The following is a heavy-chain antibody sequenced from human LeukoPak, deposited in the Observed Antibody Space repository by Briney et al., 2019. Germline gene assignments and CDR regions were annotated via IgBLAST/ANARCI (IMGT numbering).Heavy chain of an antibody. CDR3: ARGRDFWSGYTRPHAFDI. V-gene: IGHV4-34*01. J-gene: IGHJ3*02. CDR1: GGSFSGYY. Sequence: PSETLSLTCAVYGGSFSGYYWSWIRQPPGKGLEWIGEINHSGSTNYNPSLKSRVTISVDTSKNQISLKLSSVTAADTAVYYCARGRDFWSGYTRPHAFDIWGQGTMVTASS. D-gene: IGHD3-3*01. CDR2: INHSGST.